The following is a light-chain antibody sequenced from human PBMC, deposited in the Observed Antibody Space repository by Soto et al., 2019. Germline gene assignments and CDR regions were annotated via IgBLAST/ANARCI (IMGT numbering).Light chain of an antibody. V-gene: IGKV3-20*01. J-gene: IGKJ2*01. CDR2: GAS. CDR3: QQYGNSPPNT. Sequence: EIVLTQSPGTLSLSPGERATLSCRASQSVSNSYLAWYQQKPGQAPRLLIYGASSSATGIPDRFSGSGSGTDVALTISRLEPEDFAVYYCQQYGNSPPNTFGQGTKLEIK. CDR1: QSVSNSY.